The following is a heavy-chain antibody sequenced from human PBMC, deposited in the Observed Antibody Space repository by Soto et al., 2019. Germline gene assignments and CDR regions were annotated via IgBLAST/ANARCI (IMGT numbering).Heavy chain of an antibody. D-gene: IGHD6-19*01. Sequence: EVQLVESGGGLVKPGGSLRLSCAASGFTFSSYSMNWVRQAPGKGLEWVSSISSSSSYIYYADSVKGRFTISRDNAKNSLYLQMNSLRAEDTAVYYSARDLRGREQCLPGGLGYWGQGTLVTVSS. V-gene: IGHV3-21*01. J-gene: IGHJ4*02. CDR2: ISSSSSYI. CDR1: GFTFSSYS. CDR3: ARDLRGREQCLPGGLGY.